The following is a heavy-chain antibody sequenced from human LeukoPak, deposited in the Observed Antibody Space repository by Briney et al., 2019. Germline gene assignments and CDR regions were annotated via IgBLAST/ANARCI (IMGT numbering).Heavy chain of an antibody. CDR1: GFTFDDYA. CDR2: ISWNSGSI. V-gene: IGHV3-9*01. D-gene: IGHD2-15*01. CDR3: AKSEAAHFYYYYGMDV. J-gene: IGHJ6*02. Sequence: GGSLRLSCAASGFTFDDYAMHWVRQAPGKGLERVSGISWNSGSIGYADSVKGRFTISRDNAKNSLYLQMNSLRAEDTALYYCAKSEAAHFYYYYGMDVWGQGTTVTVSS.